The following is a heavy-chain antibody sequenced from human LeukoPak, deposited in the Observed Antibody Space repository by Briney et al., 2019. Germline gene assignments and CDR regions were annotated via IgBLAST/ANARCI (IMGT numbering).Heavy chain of an antibody. J-gene: IGHJ4*02. D-gene: IGHD3-10*01. V-gene: IGHV1-2*02. Sequence: ASVKVSCKASGYTFTGYYMHWVRQVPGQGLEWMGWINPNSGGANFAQKFQGRVTMTRDTFIRTAYMELSRLTSDDTAVYYCARGRSFGELGVYWGQGTLLTVSS. CDR1: GYTFTGYY. CDR2: INPNSGGA. CDR3: ARGRSFGELGVY.